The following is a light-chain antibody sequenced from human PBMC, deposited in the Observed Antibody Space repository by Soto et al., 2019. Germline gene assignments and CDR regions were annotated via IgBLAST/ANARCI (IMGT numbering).Light chain of an antibody. CDR2: GAS. CDR3: QNFGEAPFT. V-gene: IGKV3-20*01. CDR1: ETISSHY. Sequence: EIVLMQSPDTLSLSPGERATLSCRASETISSHYIAWYQQKPGQAPRLLIFGASTRATGIPDRFSGSWSGTDFTLTISRLEPEDFAVYYCQNFGEAPFTFGPGTKLDIK. J-gene: IGKJ3*01.